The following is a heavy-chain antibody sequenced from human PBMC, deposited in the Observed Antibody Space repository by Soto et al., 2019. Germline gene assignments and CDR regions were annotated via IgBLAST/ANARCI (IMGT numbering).Heavy chain of an antibody. CDR1: GFSFNTNW. J-gene: IGHJ4*02. CDR3: AIGGGDYNYLDY. CDR2: IKSDGSST. Sequence: EVQLVESGGGLVQPGGSLRLSCAASGFSFNTNWMFWVRQAPGKGLVWVSRIKSDGSSTNYADSVKGRFTISRDNAKNTLYLQMTSLRAEDTAVYYCAIGGGDYNYLDYWGQGILVTVSS. V-gene: IGHV3-74*01. D-gene: IGHD3-9*01.